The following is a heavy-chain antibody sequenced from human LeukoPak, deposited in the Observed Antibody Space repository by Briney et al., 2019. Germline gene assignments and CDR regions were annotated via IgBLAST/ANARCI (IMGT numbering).Heavy chain of an antibody. V-gene: IGHV4-59*12. CDR2: IYYSGST. CDR1: GGSISSYY. J-gene: IGHJ5*02. D-gene: IGHD5-12*01. CDR3: ASGGYSGYSNWFDP. Sequence: SETLSLTCTVSGGSISSYYWSWIRQPPGKGLEWIGYIYYSGSTNYNPSLKSRVTISVDTSKNQFSLKLSSVTAADTAVYYCASGGYSGYSNWFDPWGQGTLVTVSS.